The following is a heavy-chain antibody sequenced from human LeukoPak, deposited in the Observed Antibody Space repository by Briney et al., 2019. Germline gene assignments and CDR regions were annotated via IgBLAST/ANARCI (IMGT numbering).Heavy chain of an antibody. CDR1: GGSISSCY. J-gene: IGHJ5*02. D-gene: IGHD2-2*01. Sequence: SETLSLTCTVSGGSISSCYWSWIRQPPGKGLEWIGYIYYSGSTNYNPSLKSRVTISVDTSKNQFSLKLSSVTAADTAVYYCARGCSSTSCWNWFDPWGQGTLVAVSS. V-gene: IGHV4-59*01. CDR3: ARGCSSTSCWNWFDP. CDR2: IYYSGST.